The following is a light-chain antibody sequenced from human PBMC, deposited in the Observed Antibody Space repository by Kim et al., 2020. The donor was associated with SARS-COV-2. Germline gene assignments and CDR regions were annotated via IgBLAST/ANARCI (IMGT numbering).Light chain of an antibody. Sequence: SCKLTCTQGSGHSSNPIAGHQQQAEKGPRYLMTLNSDGSHSKGGGIPDRFSGSSSGAERYLTISGLQSDDEADYYCQTWGTGIWVFGGGTQLTVL. V-gene: IGLV4-69*01. J-gene: IGLJ3*02. CDR3: QTWGTGIWV. CDR1: SGHSSNP. CDR2: LNSDGSH.